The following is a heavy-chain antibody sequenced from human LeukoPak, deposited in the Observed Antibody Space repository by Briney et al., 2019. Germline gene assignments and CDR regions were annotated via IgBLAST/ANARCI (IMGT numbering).Heavy chain of an antibody. Sequence: GGSLRLSCAASGFTFSSYSMNWVRQAPGKGLEWVSSISSSSSYIYYADSVKGRFTISRDNTNNSLYLDMNSLRVEDTAIYYCARLPGAIDHWGQGALVTVSS. CDR3: ARLPGAIDH. V-gene: IGHV3-21*04. J-gene: IGHJ4*02. CDR1: GFTFSSYS. D-gene: IGHD1-26*01. CDR2: ISSSSSYI.